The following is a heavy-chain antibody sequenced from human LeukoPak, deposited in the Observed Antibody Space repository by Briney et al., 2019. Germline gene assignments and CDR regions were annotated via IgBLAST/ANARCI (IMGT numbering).Heavy chain of an antibody. CDR2: INPSGGST. Sequence: ASVKISCKACGYTFTSYYMHWVRQAPGQGLEWMGIINPSGGSTSYAQKFQGRVTMTRDTSTSTVYMELSSLRSEDTAVYYCARESEDDSSGYYYLSLWGQGTLVTVSS. D-gene: IGHD3-22*01. J-gene: IGHJ4*02. CDR3: ARESEDDSSGYYYLSL. V-gene: IGHV1-46*01. CDR1: GYTFTSYY.